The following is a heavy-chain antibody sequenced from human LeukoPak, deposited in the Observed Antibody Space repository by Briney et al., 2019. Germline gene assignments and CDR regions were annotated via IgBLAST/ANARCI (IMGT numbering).Heavy chain of an antibody. CDR2: INSDGSST. Sequence: GGSLRLSCAASGFTFSSYWMHWVRQAPGKGLVWVSLINSDGSSTIYADSVKGRFTISRDNAKNTLYLQMNSLRAEDTAVYYCVRGLTIFGVVNDAFDIWGQGTMVTVSS. CDR3: VRGLTIFGVVNDAFDI. J-gene: IGHJ3*02. V-gene: IGHV3-74*01. D-gene: IGHD3-3*01. CDR1: GFTFSSYW.